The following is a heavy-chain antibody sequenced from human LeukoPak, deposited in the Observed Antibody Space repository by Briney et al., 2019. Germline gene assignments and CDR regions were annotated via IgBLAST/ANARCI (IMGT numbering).Heavy chain of an antibody. CDR1: GFTFSSYS. CDR3: ARNEGITGTFLIHPFDY. CDR2: ISSSSSYI. V-gene: IGHV3-21*01. J-gene: IGHJ4*02. Sequence: GGSLRLSCAASGFTFSSYSMNWVRQAPGKGLEWVSSISSSSSYIYYADSVKGRFTISRDNAKNSLYLQMNSLRAEDTAVYYCARNEGITGTFLIHPFDYWGQGTLVPVSS. D-gene: IGHD1-7*01.